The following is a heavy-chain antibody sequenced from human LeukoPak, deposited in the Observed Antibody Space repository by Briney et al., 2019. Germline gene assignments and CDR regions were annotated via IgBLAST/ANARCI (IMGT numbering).Heavy chain of an antibody. Sequence: PGGSLRLSCAASGFTFSSYGMHWVRQAPGKGLEWVSYISSSSSTIYYADSVKGRFTISRDNAKNSLYLQMNSLRAEDTAVYYCARNLYYDYVGRPLDAFDIWGQGTMVTVSS. J-gene: IGHJ3*02. D-gene: IGHD3-16*01. CDR1: GFTFSSYG. V-gene: IGHV3-48*01. CDR3: ARNLYYDYVGRPLDAFDI. CDR2: ISSSSSTI.